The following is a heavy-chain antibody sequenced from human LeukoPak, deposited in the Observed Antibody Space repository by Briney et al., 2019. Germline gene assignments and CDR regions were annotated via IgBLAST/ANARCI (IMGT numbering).Heavy chain of an antibody. J-gene: IGHJ4*02. D-gene: IGHD3-10*01. CDR1: GLTLRDLS. CDR3: STETAGNY. V-gene: IGHV1-24*01. CDR2: YVPEDDER. Sequence: ASVKVSCKAFGLTLRDLSIHWVRQAPGKGLEWMGGYVPEDDERIYSEKFLGRVTLTEDTSTDTAYMELTSLRSDDTAVYYCSTETAGNYWGQGTLVTVSS.